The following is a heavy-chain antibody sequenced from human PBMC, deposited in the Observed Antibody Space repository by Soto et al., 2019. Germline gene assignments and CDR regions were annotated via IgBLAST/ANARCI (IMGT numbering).Heavy chain of an antibody. CDR3: AKVGELAYCGGDGVCSGYYFDY. CDR2: ISGSGGST. CDR1: GFTFSSYA. Sequence: GGSLRLSCAASGFTFSSYAMSWVRQAPGKGLEWVSAISGSGGSTYYADSVKGRFTISRDNSKNTLYLQMNSLRAEDTAVYYCAKVGELAYCGGDGVCSGYYFDYWGQGTLVTVSS. V-gene: IGHV3-23*01. D-gene: IGHD2-21*01. J-gene: IGHJ4*02.